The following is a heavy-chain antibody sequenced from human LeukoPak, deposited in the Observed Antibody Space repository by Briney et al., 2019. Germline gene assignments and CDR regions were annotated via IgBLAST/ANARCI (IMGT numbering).Heavy chain of an antibody. J-gene: IGHJ1*01. D-gene: IGHD3-22*01. V-gene: IGHV3-15*01. Sequence: PGGSLRLSCAASGFTFSSYAMSWVRQAPGKGLEWLGRIKRETDGGTIDYAAPVKGRFTISRDDSRNTLYLQVDSLKIEDTAVYYCTTDRYYDNSELQFQHWGQGTLVTVSS. CDR3: TTDRYYDNSELQFQH. CDR2: IKRETDGGTI. CDR1: GFTFSSYA.